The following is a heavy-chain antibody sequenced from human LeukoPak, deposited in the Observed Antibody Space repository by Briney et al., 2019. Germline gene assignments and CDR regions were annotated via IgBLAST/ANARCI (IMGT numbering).Heavy chain of an antibody. V-gene: IGHV4-59*01. CDR1: GGSISSYY. J-gene: IGHJ4*02. CDR2: IYYSGST. CDR3: AREGEKGWLQPDY. D-gene: IGHD5-24*01. Sequence: PSETLSLTCTVSGGSISSYYWSWIRQPPGKGLEWIGYIYYSGSTNYNPSLKSRVTISVDTSKNQFSLKLSSVTAADTAVYYCAREGEKGWLQPDYWGQGTLVTVSS.